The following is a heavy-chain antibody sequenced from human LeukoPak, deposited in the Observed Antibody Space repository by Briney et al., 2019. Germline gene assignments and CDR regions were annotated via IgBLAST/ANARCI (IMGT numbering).Heavy chain of an antibody. V-gene: IGHV4-30-4*07. CDR2: ISSTGST. CDR3: ARLGVTQDAFDI. J-gene: IGHJ3*02. CDR1: GGSISSGGYA. D-gene: IGHD3-10*01. Sequence: NPSETLSLTCAVSGGSISSGGYAWGWIRQPRGKGREWIGYISSTGSTYSNPSLKGRLSISLDTSKNQFSLNLSSVTAADTAVFYCARLGVTQDAFDIWGQGTMVTVSS.